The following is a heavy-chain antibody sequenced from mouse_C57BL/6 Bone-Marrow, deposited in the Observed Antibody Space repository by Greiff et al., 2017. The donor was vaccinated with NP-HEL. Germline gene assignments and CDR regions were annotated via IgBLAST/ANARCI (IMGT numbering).Heavy chain of an antibody. Sequence: VQLKESGPGLVKPSQSLSLTCSVTGYSITSGYYWNWIRQFPGNKLEWMGYISYDGSNNYNPSLKNRISITRDTSKNQFFLKLNSVTTEDTATYYCARGGTTSEWFAYWGQGTLVTVSA. CDR1: GYSITSGYY. CDR2: ISYDGSN. D-gene: IGHD5-5*01. J-gene: IGHJ3*01. V-gene: IGHV3-6*01. CDR3: ARGGTTSEWFAY.